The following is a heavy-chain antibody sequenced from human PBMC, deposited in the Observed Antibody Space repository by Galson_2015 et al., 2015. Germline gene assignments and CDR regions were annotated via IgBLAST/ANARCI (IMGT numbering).Heavy chain of an antibody. CDR3: ARAPEMPAADY. CDR2: ISYDGSNK. D-gene: IGHD2-2*01. V-gene: IGHV3-30*07. Sequence: SLRLSCAASGFTFSSYAMHWVRQAPGKGLEWVAVISYDGSNKYYADSVKGRFTISRDNSKNTLYLQMNSLRAEDTAVYYCARAPEMPAADYWGQGTLVTVSS. J-gene: IGHJ4*02. CDR1: GFTFSSYA.